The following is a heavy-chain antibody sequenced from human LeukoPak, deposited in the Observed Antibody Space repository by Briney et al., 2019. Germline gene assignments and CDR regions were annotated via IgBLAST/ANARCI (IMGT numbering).Heavy chain of an antibody. CDR1: GYTFTSYG. CDR2: ISAYNGDT. CDR3: ATARREGSSYYYYYMDV. V-gene: IGHV1-18*01. Sequence: GASVKVSCKASGYTFTSYGISWVRQAPGQGLEWMGWISAYNGDTNYAQKLQGRVTMTTDTSTSTAYMELRSLRSDDTAVYYCATARREGSSYYYYYMDVWGKGTTVTASS. J-gene: IGHJ6*03. D-gene: IGHD4-17*01.